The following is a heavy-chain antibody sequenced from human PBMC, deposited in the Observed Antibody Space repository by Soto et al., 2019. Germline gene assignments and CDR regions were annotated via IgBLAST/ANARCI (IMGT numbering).Heavy chain of an antibody. CDR1: GFIFSTYG. V-gene: IGHV3-33*01. J-gene: IGHJ4*02. CDR3: ASEKLKGGGVDS. D-gene: IGHD1-26*01. CDR2: IWLDGSNN. Sequence: QVQLVESGGGVGQPGRSLRLSCAASGFIFSTYGMHWVRQAPGKGLEWVAMIWLDGSNNYYADSVRGRFTISRDNSKDTLYLEMDSLSVDDTAIYYCASEKLKGGGVDSWGQGTLVSVSS.